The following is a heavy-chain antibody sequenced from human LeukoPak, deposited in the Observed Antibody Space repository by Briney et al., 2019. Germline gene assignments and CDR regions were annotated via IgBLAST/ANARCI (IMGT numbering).Heavy chain of an antibody. Sequence: GGSLRLSCAASGFTFSSYAMSWVRQAPGKGLEWVSSISSSSSYIYYADSVKGRFTISRDNAKNSLYLQMNSLRAEDTAVYYCARDLGGGFDYWGQGTLVTVSS. D-gene: IGHD3-16*01. CDR3: ARDLGGGFDY. V-gene: IGHV3-21*01. CDR2: ISSSSSYI. CDR1: GFTFSSYA. J-gene: IGHJ4*02.